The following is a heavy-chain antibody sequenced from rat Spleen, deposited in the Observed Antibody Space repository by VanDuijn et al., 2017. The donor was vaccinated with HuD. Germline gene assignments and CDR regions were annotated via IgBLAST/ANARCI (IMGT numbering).Heavy chain of an antibody. J-gene: IGHJ1*01. CDR3: ARLAITTVADWYFDF. V-gene: IGHV5-7*01. Sequence: EVQLVESDGGLVQPGRSLKLSCAASGFTFSDYNMAWVRQAPKKGLEWVATISYDGSSTYYRDSVKGRFTIYRDNAKSTLYLQMDSLRSEDTATYYCARLAITTVADWYFDFWGPGTMVTVSS. D-gene: IGHD1-1*01. CDR2: ISYDGSST. CDR1: GFTFSDYN.